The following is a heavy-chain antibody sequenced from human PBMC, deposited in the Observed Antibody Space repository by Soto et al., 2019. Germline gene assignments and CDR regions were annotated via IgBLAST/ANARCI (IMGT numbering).Heavy chain of an antibody. J-gene: IGHJ4*02. V-gene: IGHV3-7*01. Sequence: GGSLRLSCAASGFTFSSYWMSWVRQAPGKGLEWVANIKQDGSEKYYVDSVKGRFTISRDNAKNSLYLQMNSLRAEDTAVYYCARDLSSPYYDFWSGYYSFDYWGQGTLVTVSS. CDR2: IKQDGSEK. CDR1: GFTFSSYW. CDR3: ARDLSSPYYDFWSGYYSFDY. D-gene: IGHD3-3*01.